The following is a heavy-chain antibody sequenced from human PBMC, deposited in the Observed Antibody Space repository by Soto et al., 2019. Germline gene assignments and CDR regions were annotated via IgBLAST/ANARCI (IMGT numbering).Heavy chain of an antibody. Sequence: QVQLVQSGAEVKKPGSSVKVSCKASGGTFSSYAISWVRQAPGQGLEWMGGIIPIFGTAHYAQKFQGRVTITADESTSTAYMELSSLRSEDTAVYYCARGSGLYSSSFYSGMDVWGQWTTVTVSS. J-gene: IGHJ6*02. CDR2: IIPIFGTA. CDR1: GGTFSSYA. D-gene: IGHD6-13*01. V-gene: IGHV1-69*01. CDR3: ARGSGLYSSSFYSGMDV.